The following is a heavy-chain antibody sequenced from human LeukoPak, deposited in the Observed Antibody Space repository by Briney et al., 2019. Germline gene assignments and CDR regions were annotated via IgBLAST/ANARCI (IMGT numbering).Heavy chain of an antibody. J-gene: IGHJ4*02. D-gene: IGHD3-10*01. CDR1: GGSISSFY. Sequence: PSETLSLTCTVSGGSISSFYWSWIRQPAGKGLEWIGRIYSTGSTNYDPSLKSRVTMSADTSKNQFSLKVRSVTAADTAVYYYAGVSYGRLDYWGQGTLVTVSS. V-gene: IGHV4-4*07. CDR2: IYSTGST. CDR3: AGVSYGRLDY.